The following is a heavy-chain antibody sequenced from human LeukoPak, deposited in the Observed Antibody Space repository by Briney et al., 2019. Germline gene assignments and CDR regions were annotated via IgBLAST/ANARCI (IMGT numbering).Heavy chain of an antibody. CDR3: ARDFEYQLLSPFDY. V-gene: IGHV4-31*03. CDR2: IYYSGST. J-gene: IGHJ4*02. D-gene: IGHD2-2*01. CDR1: GGSISSGGYY. Sequence: PSETLSLTCTVSGGSISSGGYYWSWIRQHPGKGLEWIGYIYYSGSTYYNPSLKSRVTISVDTSKNQFSLKLSSVTAADTAVYYCARDFEYQLLSPFDYWGQGTLVTVSS.